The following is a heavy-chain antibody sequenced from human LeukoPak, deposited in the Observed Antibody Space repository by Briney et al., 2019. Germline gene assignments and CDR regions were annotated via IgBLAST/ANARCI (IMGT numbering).Heavy chain of an antibody. CDR3: AREGGIAYYDSSGYSYFDY. J-gene: IGHJ4*02. D-gene: IGHD3-22*01. CDR1: GFTLRSHS. Sequence: GGAPRISLAAPGFTLRSHSMKLGRPAPRKGLGGGSPLCSINSYIYYADSVKGRFTISRDNAKNSLYLQMNSLRAEDTAVYYCAREGGIAYYDSSGYSYFDYWGQGTLVTVSS. V-gene: IGHV3-21*01. CDR2: LCSINSYI.